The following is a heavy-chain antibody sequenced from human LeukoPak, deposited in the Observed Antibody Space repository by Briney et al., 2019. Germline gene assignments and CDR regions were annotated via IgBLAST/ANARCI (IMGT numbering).Heavy chain of an antibody. J-gene: IGHJ4*02. D-gene: IGHD3-3*01. CDR2: ISSSGSTI. CDR3: ARDRYDFWSGFLFDY. Sequence: PGGSLRLSCAASGFTFSSYEMNWVRQAPGKGLEWVSYISSSGSTIYYADSVKGRFTTSRDNAKNSLYLQMNSLRAEDTAVYYCARDRYDFWSGFLFDYWGQGTLVTVSS. V-gene: IGHV3-48*03. CDR1: GFTFSSYE.